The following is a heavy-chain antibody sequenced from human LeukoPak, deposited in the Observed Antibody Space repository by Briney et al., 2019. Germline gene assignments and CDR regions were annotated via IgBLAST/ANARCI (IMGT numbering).Heavy chain of an antibody. D-gene: IGHD1-7*01. CDR3: AKGFPRTGTTASRNFDY. Sequence: PGGSLRLSCAASGFTFSSYAMSWVRQAPGKGLEWVSAISGSGGSTYYADSVKGRFTISRDNSKNTLYLQMNSLRAEDTAVYYCAKGFPRTGTTASRNFDYWGQGTLVTVSS. J-gene: IGHJ4*02. V-gene: IGHV3-23*01. CDR1: GFTFSSYA. CDR2: ISGSGGST.